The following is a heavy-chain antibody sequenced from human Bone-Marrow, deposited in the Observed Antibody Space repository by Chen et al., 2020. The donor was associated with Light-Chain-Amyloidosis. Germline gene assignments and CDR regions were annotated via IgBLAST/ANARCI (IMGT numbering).Heavy chain of an antibody. D-gene: IGHD5-18*01. CDR3: ARDQAIQLWLRGGYYYGMDV. CDR2: INSDGSST. V-gene: IGHV3-74*01. CDR1: GFTFSSYW. Sequence: EVQLVESGGGLVQPGGSLRLSCAASGFTFSSYWMHWVRQAPGKGLVCVSRINSDGSSTSYADSVKGRFTISRDNAKNTLYLQMNSLRAEDTAVYYCARDQAIQLWLRGGYYYGMDVWGQGTTVTVSS. J-gene: IGHJ6*02.